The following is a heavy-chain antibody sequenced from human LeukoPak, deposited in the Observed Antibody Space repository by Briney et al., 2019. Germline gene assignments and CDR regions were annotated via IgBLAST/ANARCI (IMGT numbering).Heavy chain of an antibody. Sequence: GGSLRLSCAASGFTFSSYAMSWVRQAPGKGLEWVSAISCSGGNTYYADSVKGRFTISRDNSKNTLYLQMNSLRAEDTAVYYCAKSIVVVPISYYYGMDVWGQGTTVTVSS. J-gene: IGHJ6*02. V-gene: IGHV3-23*01. CDR3: AKSIVVVPISYYYGMDV. D-gene: IGHD2-2*01. CDR1: GFTFSSYA. CDR2: ISCSGGNT.